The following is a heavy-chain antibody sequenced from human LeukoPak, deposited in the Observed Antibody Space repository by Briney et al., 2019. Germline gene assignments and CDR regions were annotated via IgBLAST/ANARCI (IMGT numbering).Heavy chain of an antibody. CDR2: ISGSGGST. V-gene: IGHV3-23*01. CDR3: ARTTRRDGYDY. D-gene: IGHD5-24*01. CDR1: GFTFSSYA. Sequence: GGSLRLSCAASGFTFSSYAMSWVRQAPGKGLEWVSAISGSGGSTYYADSVKGRFTISRDNAKNSLYLQMNSLRAEDTAVYYCARTTRRDGYDYWGQGTLVTVSS. J-gene: IGHJ4*02.